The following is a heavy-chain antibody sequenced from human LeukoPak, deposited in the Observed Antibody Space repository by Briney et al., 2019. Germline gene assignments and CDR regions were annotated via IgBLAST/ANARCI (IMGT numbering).Heavy chain of an antibody. Sequence: PSETLSLTCTVSGASINSSSYYWGWIRQPPGKGLEWIASIYYSGSTYYNPSLKSRVTMSVDTSRNQFSLKLSSVTAADTAVYYCARDQVFGGSYHVSWFDPWGQGTLVTVSS. J-gene: IGHJ5*02. CDR2: IYYSGST. CDR3: ARDQVFGGSYHVSWFDP. D-gene: IGHD1-26*01. CDR1: GASINSSSYY. V-gene: IGHV4-39*07.